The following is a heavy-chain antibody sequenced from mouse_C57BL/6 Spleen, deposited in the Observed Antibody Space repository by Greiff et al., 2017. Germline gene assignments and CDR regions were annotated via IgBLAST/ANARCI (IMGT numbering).Heavy chain of an antibody. V-gene: IGHV3-6*01. J-gene: IGHJ4*01. D-gene: IGHD2-4*01. CDR2: ISYDGSN. CDR1: GYSITSGYY. CDR3: ARDLGYYDYDGDAMDY. Sequence: ESGPGLVKPSQSLSLTCSVTGYSITSGYYWNWIRQFPGNKLEWMGYISYDGSNNYNPSLKNRISITRDTSKNQFFLKLNSVTTEDTATYYCARDLGYYDYDGDAMDYWGQGTSVTVSS.